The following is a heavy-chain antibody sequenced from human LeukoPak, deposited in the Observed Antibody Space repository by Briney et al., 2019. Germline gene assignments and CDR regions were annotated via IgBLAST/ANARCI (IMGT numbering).Heavy chain of an antibody. V-gene: IGHV4-39*07. CDR2: INHSGST. Sequence: SETLSLTCTVSGGSISSSSYYWGWIRQPPGKGLEWIGEINHSGSTNYNPSLKSRVTISVDTSKNQFSLKLSSVTAADTAVYYCASIMVRSVEYYDFCSGRRRTGARDYYMDVWGKGTTVTVSS. CDR1: GGSISSSSYY. J-gene: IGHJ6*03. D-gene: IGHD3-3*01. CDR3: ASIMVRSVEYYDFCSGRRRTGARDYYMDV.